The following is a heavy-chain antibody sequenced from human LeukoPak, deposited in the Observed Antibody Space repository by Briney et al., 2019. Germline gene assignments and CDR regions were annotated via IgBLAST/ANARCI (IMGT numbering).Heavy chain of an antibody. D-gene: IGHD3-22*01. CDR1: GFTFHSFA. V-gene: IGHV3-23*01. CDR2: ISGSGCST. CDR3: AKSSYDSSGYYFDYFDY. J-gene: IGHJ4*02. Sequence: GGSLRLSCAASGFTFHSFAMSWVRQAPGKGLEWVAAISGSGCSTYYTDAVKGRFTISRDNSKNTLYLQMNSLRAEDTAVYYCAKSSYDSSGYYFDYFDYWGQGTLVTVSS.